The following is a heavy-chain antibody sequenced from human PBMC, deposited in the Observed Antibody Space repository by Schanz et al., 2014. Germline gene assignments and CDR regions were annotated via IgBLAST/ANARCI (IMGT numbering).Heavy chain of an antibody. CDR1: GFAVDNYY. CDR2: IFTDGRT. Sequence: EVQLVASGGGLVQPGGSLRLSCAASGFAVDNYYMSCVRQAPGRGLEWVSIIFTDGRTYYADSVKGRFTISRDNAKNSVFLQMNSLRAEDTAVYYCVRDSFFAFDYWGQGTLXTVSS. V-gene: IGHV3-66*01. D-gene: IGHD3-3*01. CDR3: VRDSFFAFDY. J-gene: IGHJ4*02.